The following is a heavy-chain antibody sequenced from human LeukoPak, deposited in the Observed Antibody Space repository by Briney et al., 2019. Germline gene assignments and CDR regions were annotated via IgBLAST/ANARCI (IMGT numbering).Heavy chain of an antibody. V-gene: IGHV3-48*03. Sequence: SLRLLCGASRLLLGSYEMNWVRQASGKALEGVSYISSSGSTIYYADSVKGRFTISRDNAKNALYLHMNSLRAEDTAVYYCARNLRDGYKGYHYYYMDVWGKGTTVTISS. J-gene: IGHJ6*03. D-gene: IGHD5-24*01. CDR2: ISSSGSTI. CDR3: ARNLRDGYKGYHYYYMDV. CDR1: RLLLGSYE.